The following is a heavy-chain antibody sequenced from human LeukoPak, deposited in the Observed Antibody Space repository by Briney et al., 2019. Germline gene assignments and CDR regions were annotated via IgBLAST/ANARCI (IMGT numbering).Heavy chain of an antibody. Sequence: TGGSLRLSCAASGFTFSSYEMNWVRQAPGKGLEWVSYISSSGSTIYYAGSVKGRFTISRDNAKNSLYLQMNSLRAEDTAVYYCARSRYRPIFDYWGQGTLVTVSS. CDR3: ARSRYRPIFDY. D-gene: IGHD5-18*01. V-gene: IGHV3-48*03. J-gene: IGHJ4*02. CDR2: ISSSGSTI. CDR1: GFTFSSYE.